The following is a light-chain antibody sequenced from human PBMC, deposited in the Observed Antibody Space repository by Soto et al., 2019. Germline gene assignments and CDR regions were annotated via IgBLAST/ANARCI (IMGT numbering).Light chain of an antibody. CDR2: AAS. J-gene: IGKJ5*01. Sequence: DIQMTQSPSSLSASVGDRVTITCRASQSISSYLNWYQQKPGKAPKLLIYAASSLQSGVPSRFSGSGSGTDFTLTISSLQPEDFATYYCQQSYSTLITFGQVTRLENK. V-gene: IGKV1-39*01. CDR3: QQSYSTLIT. CDR1: QSISSY.